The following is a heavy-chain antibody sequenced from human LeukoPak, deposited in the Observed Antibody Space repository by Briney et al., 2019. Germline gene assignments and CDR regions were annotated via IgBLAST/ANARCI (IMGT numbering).Heavy chain of an antibody. CDR3: ARYGFSSSWQGGWHAFDI. CDR2: INPTVGDT. J-gene: IGHJ3*02. CDR1: GYTLTSYY. V-gene: IGHV1-46*01. Sequence: ASVKVYCKASGYTLTSYYMHWVRQAPGQGLEWMGIINPTVGDTIYAQKFLGRVTMTRDMSTSTVYMELSSLRSDDTAVYYCARYGFSSSWQGGWHAFDIWGQGTMVTVSS. D-gene: IGHD6-13*01.